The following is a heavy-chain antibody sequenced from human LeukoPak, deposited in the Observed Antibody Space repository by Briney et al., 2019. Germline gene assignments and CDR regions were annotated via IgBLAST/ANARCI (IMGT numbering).Heavy chain of an antibody. CDR3: VGVNYYDTSLGFV. J-gene: IGHJ1*01. V-gene: IGHV2-70*11. Sequence: SGPTLFHPTPPLTLTFTFSGFSLRTSGMCVSWIRQPPVKALERLTRIDWDDDKYYSTSLKTRLTISKDTSKNQVVLTVPNMDPVDTATYYCVGVNYYDTSLGFVWGEGTVVTVSS. D-gene: IGHD3-22*01. CDR2: IDWDDDK. CDR1: GFSLRTSGMC.